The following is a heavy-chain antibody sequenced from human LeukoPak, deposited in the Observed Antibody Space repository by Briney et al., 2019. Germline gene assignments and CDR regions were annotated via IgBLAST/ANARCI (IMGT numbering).Heavy chain of an antibody. V-gene: IGHV6-1*01. J-gene: IGHJ5*02. CDR1: GDSVSINNVA. Sequence: SQTLSLTCAISGDSVSINNVAWNWIRQSPSRGLEWLGRTYYRSKWYSDYAVSVKGRITINADTVKNHFSLQLTSVTPEDTAVYYCARRGPRGSGLSELDRWGQGTLVSVSS. D-gene: IGHD6-19*01. CDR2: TYYRSKWYS. CDR3: ARRGPRGSGLSELDR.